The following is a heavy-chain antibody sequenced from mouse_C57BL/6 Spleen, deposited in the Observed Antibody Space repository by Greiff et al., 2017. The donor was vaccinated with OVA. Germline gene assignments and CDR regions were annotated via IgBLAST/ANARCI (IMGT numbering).Heavy chain of an antibody. CDR1: GYTFTSYW. CDR2: IDPSDSYT. J-gene: IGHJ4*01. CDR3: ARSPFGSKSRYYAMDY. Sequence: VQLQQPGAELVKPGASVKLSCKASGYTFTSYWMQWVKQRPGQGLEWIGEIDPSDSYTNYNQKFKGKATLTVDTSSSTAYMQLSSLTSEDSAVYYCARSPFGSKSRYYAMDYWGQGTSVTVSS. V-gene: IGHV1-50*01.